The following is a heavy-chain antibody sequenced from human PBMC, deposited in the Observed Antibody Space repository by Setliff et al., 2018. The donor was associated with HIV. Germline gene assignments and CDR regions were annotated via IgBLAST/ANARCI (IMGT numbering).Heavy chain of an antibody. CDR3: ARGTYYYDSSGYFSAFDI. Sequence: SETLSLTCTVSGNSITRDYQWGWIRQPPGKGLEWIGSIYHTGSTYYNPSLKSRVTISVDTSKNQFSLKLSSVTAADTAVYYCARGTYYYDSSGYFSAFDIWGQGTMVTVSS. V-gene: IGHV4-38-2*02. J-gene: IGHJ3*02. CDR1: GNSITRDYQ. D-gene: IGHD3-22*01. CDR2: IYHTGST.